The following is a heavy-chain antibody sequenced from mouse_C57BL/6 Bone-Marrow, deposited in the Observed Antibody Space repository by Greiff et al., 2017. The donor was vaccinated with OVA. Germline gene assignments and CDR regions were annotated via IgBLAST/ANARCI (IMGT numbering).Heavy chain of an antibody. Sequence: VKLQESGAELARPGASVKLSCKASGYTFTSYGISWVKQRTGQGLEWIGEIYPRSGNTYYNEKFKGKATLTADKSSSTAYMELRSLTSEDSAVYFCARWDYDPFDYWGQGTTLTVSS. CDR3: ARWDYDPFDY. D-gene: IGHD2-4*01. CDR2: IYPRSGNT. V-gene: IGHV1-81*01. CDR1: GYTFTSYG. J-gene: IGHJ2*01.